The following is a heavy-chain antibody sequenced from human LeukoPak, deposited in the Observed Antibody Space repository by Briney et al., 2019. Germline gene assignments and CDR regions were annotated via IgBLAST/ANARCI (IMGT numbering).Heavy chain of an antibody. CDR1: GFIFTNHG. CDR3: ARDPSHTFDF. CDR2: LSFDGSNE. Sequence: QPGGSLRLSCAASGFIFTNHGMHWVRQAPGKGLEWVACLSFDGSNEYYADSVKGRFTVSRDPSRNTLYLQMNSLSAEDTAVYYCARDPSHTFDFRGQGTMVTVSS. V-gene: IGHV3-33*05. J-gene: IGHJ3*01.